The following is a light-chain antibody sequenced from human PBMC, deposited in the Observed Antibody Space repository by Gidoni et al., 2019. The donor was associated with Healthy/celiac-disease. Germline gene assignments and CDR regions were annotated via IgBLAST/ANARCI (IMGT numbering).Light chain of an antibody. J-gene: IGLJ2*01. V-gene: IGLV2-11*01. CDR3: CSYAGSYTLEV. CDR2: DVS. Sequence: QSALTQPRSVSGSPGPSVTISCTGTSRDVGGYNYVSWYQQHPGKAPKLMIYDVSKRPSGVPDRFSGSKSGNTASLTISGLQAEDEADYYCCSYAGSYTLEVFGGGTKLTVL. CDR1: SRDVGGYNY.